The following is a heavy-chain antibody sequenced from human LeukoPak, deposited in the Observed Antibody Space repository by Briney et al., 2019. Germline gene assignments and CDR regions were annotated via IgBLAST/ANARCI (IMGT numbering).Heavy chain of an antibody. CDR3: AREDYYDSSGYYWGEGY. J-gene: IGHJ4*02. D-gene: IGHD3-22*01. V-gene: IGHV1-8*01. CDR2: MNPNSGNT. Sequence: ASVKVSCKASGFSFTSYDINWVRQATGQGLEWMGRMNPNSGNTGYAQKFQGRVTMTRNTSISTAYMELSSLRSEDTAVYYCAREDYYDSSGYYWGEGYWGLGTLVTVSS. CDR1: GFSFTSYD.